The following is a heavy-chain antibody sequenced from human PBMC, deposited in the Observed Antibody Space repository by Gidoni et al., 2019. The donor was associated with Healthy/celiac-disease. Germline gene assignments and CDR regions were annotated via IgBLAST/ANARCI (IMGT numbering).Heavy chain of an antibody. D-gene: IGHD6-19*01. CDR1: GFSLSTSGMC. J-gene: IGHJ3*02. Sequence: QVTLRESGPALVKPTQTLTLTCTFSGFSLSTSGMCVSWIRQPPGKALEWLARIDWDDDKYYSTSLKTRLTISKDTSKNQVVLTMTNMDPVDTATYYCARISHGSGWYGGAFDIWGQGTMVTVSS. CDR2: IDWDDDK. CDR3: ARISHGSGWYGGAFDI. V-gene: IGHV2-70*15.